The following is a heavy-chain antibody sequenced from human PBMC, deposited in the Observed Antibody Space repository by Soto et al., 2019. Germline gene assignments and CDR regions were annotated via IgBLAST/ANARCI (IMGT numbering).Heavy chain of an antibody. CDR1: EFTFSNYG. CDR2: ISDAGDKR. D-gene: IGHD1-26*01. CDR3: AKARVRLVGATSFNY. Sequence: GGTLRLSCVGSEFTFSNYGMHWVRHPPGKGREWVALISDAGDKRYYADSVRGRLIISRDNSKDTRYLQMNSLGPDDTAVYFCAKARVRLVGATSFNYWGEGTPVTVSS. V-gene: IGHV3-30*18. J-gene: IGHJ4*02.